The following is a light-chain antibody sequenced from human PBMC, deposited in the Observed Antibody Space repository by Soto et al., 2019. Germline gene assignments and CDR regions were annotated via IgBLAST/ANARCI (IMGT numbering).Light chain of an antibody. CDR1: SRDVGGYNY. CDR3: SSYTSSTSWV. CDR2: EVT. V-gene: IGLV2-14*01. J-gene: IGLJ3*02. Sequence: QSALTQPASVSGSPGQSITISCTGTSRDVGGYNYVSWYRQHPGKAPKLMIYEVTHRPSGVSLRFSGSKSGNTASLTISGLQAEDDAEYYCSSYTSSTSWVFGGGTKLTVL.